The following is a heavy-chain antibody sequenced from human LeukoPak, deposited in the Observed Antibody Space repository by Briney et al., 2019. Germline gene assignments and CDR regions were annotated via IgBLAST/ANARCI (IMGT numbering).Heavy chain of an antibody. CDR1: GFTFSSYA. Sequence: QPGRSLRLSCAASGFTFSSYAMHWVRQAPGKGLEWVAVISYDGSNKYYADSVKGRFTISRDNAKNSLYLQMNSLRAEDTAVYYCRVFAETADYWGPGTLVTVSS. J-gene: IGHJ4*02. CDR3: RVFAETADY. CDR2: ISYDGSNK. D-gene: IGHD1-1*01. V-gene: IGHV3-30-3*01.